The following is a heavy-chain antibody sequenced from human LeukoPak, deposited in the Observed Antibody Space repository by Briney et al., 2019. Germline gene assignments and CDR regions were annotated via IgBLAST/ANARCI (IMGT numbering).Heavy chain of an antibody. CDR1: GFTFSDYY. V-gene: IGHV3-11*04. D-gene: IGHD3-3*01. J-gene: IGHJ4*02. CDR2: ISSSGSTI. CDR3: ARADFWSGYSFDY. Sequence: GGSLRLSCAASGFTFSDYYMSWIRQAPGKGLEWFSYISSSGSTIYYADSVKGRFTISRDNAKNSLYLQMNSLRAEDTAVYYCARADFWSGYSFDYWGQGTLVTVSS.